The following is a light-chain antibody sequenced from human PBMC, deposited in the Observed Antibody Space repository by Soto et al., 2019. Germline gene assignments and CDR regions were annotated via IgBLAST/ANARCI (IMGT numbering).Light chain of an antibody. V-gene: IGKV3-11*01. Sequence: EIVLTQSPATLSLSPGERATLSCRASQSVSSYLAWYQQKPGQAPRLLIYDASSRATGIPARFSGSGSGTDFTLTITSLEPEDFAVYYCQQRSNWASTFGGGTKVEI. CDR3: QQRSNWAST. CDR1: QSVSSY. CDR2: DAS. J-gene: IGKJ4*01.